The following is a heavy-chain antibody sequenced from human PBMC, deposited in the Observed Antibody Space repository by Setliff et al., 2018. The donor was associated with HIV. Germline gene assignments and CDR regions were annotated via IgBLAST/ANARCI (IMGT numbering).Heavy chain of an antibody. CDR1: SYSISGGYY. J-gene: IGHJ4*02. D-gene: IGHD3-10*01. CDR3: ARLKSGSLGGYVDY. CDR2: INHSGST. V-gene: IGHV4-38-2*01. Sequence: PSETLSLTCAVSSYSISGGYYWGWIRQPPGKGLDWIGEINHSGSTNYSPSLKSRVTISVDTSKNQFSLKVTSVTAADTAVYYCARLKSGSLGGYVDYWGQGTLVTVSS.